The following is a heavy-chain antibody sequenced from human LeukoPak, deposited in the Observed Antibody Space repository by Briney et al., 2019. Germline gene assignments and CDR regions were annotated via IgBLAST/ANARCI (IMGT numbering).Heavy chain of an antibody. CDR2: IYYSGST. D-gene: IGHD3-10*01. CDR1: GGSISSYY. J-gene: IGHJ5*02. Sequence: LETLSLTCTVSGGSISSYYWSWIRQPPGKGLEWIGYIYYSGSTNYNPSLKSRVTISVDTSKNQFSLKLSSVTAADTAVYYCARAYGSGSYVLVFDPWGQGTLVTVSS. V-gene: IGHV4-59*01. CDR3: ARAYGSGSYVLVFDP.